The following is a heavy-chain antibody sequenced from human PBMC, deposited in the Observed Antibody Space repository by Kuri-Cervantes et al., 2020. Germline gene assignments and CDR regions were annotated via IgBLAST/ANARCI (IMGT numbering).Heavy chain of an antibody. J-gene: IGHJ6*03. D-gene: IGHD3-10*01. CDR3: ARDLDRELFDYMDV. CDR1: GFIFSDYY. Sequence: LSLTCAASGFIFSDYYMGWIRQAPGKGLEWLAYISNGGGSALYYADSVKGRFTISRDNAKNSLYLQMNSLTAEGTAVYYCARDLDRELFDYMDVWGKGTTVTVSS. CDR2: ISNGGGSAL. V-gene: IGHV3-11*04.